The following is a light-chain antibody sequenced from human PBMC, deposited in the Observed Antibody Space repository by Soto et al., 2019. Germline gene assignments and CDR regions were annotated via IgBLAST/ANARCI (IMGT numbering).Light chain of an antibody. Sequence: QSALAQPSSVSGSPGQSITISCTGTSTDVGGYNYVSWYQQFPGKVPKLLIYEVTSRPSEVSARFSGSKSGSTASLTISGLQAEDEADYYCSSYSTTSSPHVLFGGGTKVTVL. V-gene: IGLV2-14*01. CDR2: EVT. CDR3: SSYSTTSSPHVL. J-gene: IGLJ2*01. CDR1: STDVGGYNY.